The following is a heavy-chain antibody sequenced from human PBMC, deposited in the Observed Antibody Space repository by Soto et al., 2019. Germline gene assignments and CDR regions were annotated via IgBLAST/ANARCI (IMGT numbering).Heavy chain of an antibody. CDR2: IKSKTDGGTT. CDR1: GFTFSNAW. CDR3: IARGYYGYFDY. J-gene: IGHJ4*02. Sequence: EVQLVESGGGLVKPGGSLRLSCAASGFTFSNAWMSWVRQAPGKGLEWVGRIKSKTDGGTTDYAAPVKGRFTISRDDSKNTMYLQINSMKTEDTAVYYCIARGYYGYFDYWGQGTLVTVSS. V-gene: IGHV3-15*01. D-gene: IGHD4-17*01.